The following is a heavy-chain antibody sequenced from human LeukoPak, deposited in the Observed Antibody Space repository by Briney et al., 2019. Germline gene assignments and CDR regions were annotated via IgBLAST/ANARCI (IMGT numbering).Heavy chain of an antibody. V-gene: IGHV1-2*02. D-gene: IGHD3-16*02. CDR2: INPNSGGT. CDR3: ARDHLTVIEGPGN. Sequence: ASVKVSCKASGYTFTDYYMYWVRQTPGQGLEWMGWINPNSGGTNYAQKFQGRVTMNSNTSITTAYMELSRLRFDDTDGYDCARDHLTVIEGPGNWGQGTLVTVSS. J-gene: IGHJ4*02. CDR1: GYTFTDYY.